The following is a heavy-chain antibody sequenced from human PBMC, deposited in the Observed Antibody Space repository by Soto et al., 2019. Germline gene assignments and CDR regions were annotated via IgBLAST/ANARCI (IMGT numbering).Heavy chain of an antibody. D-gene: IGHD1-7*01. V-gene: IGHV1-2*02. CDR1: GYTFTGYY. J-gene: IGHJ5*02. CDR3: AREESITGTTGWFDP. Sequence: ASVKVSCKASGYTFTGYYMHWVRQAPGQGLEWMGWINPNSGGTNYAQKFQGRVTMTRDTSISTAYMELSRLRSDDTAVYYCAREESITGTTGWFDPWGQGTLVTAPQ. CDR2: INPNSGGT.